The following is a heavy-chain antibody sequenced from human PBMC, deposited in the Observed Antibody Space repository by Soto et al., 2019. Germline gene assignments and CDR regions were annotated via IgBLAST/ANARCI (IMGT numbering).Heavy chain of an antibody. V-gene: IGHV3-23*01. J-gene: IGHJ3*02. CDR2: ISGSGGST. Sequence: PGGSLRLSCAASGFTFSSYAMSWVRQAPGKGLEWVSAISGSGGSTYYADSVKGRFTISRDNSKNTLYLQMNSLRAEDTAVYYCAKDRYMIVVPGWAFDIWGQGTMVTVSS. CDR3: AKDRYMIVVPGWAFDI. CDR1: GFTFSSYA. D-gene: IGHD3-22*01.